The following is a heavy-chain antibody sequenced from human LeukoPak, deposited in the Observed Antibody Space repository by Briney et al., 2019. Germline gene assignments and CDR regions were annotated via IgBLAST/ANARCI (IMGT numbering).Heavy chain of an antibody. CDR3: AKRDYYDSSGFSPLFQH. V-gene: IGHV3-23*01. CDR2: ISGDAANT. J-gene: IGHJ1*01. D-gene: IGHD3-22*01. Sequence: GGSLRLSCAASGFTFTGYAMSWLRQAPGKGLEFVSAISGDAANTFYADSVKGRFTVSRDNSQNILYLQLSNLRAEDTAVYYCAKRDYYDSSGFSPLFQHWGPGTPVTVSS. CDR1: GFTFTGYA.